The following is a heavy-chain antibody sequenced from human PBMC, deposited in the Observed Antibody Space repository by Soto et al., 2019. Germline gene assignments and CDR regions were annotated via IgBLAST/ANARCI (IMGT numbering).Heavy chain of an antibody. J-gene: IGHJ6*03. CDR1: GGSISSYY. V-gene: IGHV4-59*08. CDR2: IYYSGST. Sequence: PSETLSLTCTVSGGSISSYYWSWIRQPPGKGLEWIGYIYYSGSTNYNPSLKSRVTISVDTSKNQFSLKLSSVTAADTAVYYCARSITMVRSHNYYMDVWGKGTTVTVSS. CDR3: ARSITMVRSHNYYMDV. D-gene: IGHD3-10*01.